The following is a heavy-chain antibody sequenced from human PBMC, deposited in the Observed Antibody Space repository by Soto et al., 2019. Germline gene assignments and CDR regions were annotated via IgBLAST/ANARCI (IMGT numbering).Heavy chain of an antibody. CDR3: ARAYDFWSGSHPPDYYYGMDV. J-gene: IGHJ6*02. V-gene: IGHV1-69*13. CDR2: IIPIFGTA. CDR1: GGTFSSYA. D-gene: IGHD3-3*01. Sequence: SVKVSCKASGGTFSSYAISWVRQAPGQGLEWMGGIIPIFGTANYAQKFQGRVAITADESTSTAYMELSSLRSEDTAVYYCARAYDFWSGSHPPDYYYGMDVWGQGTTVTVSS.